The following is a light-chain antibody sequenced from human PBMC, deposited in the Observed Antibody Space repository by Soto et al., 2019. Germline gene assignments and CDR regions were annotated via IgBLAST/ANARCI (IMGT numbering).Light chain of an antibody. CDR1: QSISSS. CDR3: QQYGGFSRT. V-gene: IGKV1-5*01. CDR2: DAS. Sequence: DIQVTQSPSTLSAYVGDRVTITCRASQSISSSLAWYHQKPGTAPKLLIYDASSLERGVPSRFSGSGSGTEFTLTISSLQPNDFATYYCQQYGGFSRTFGQGTKV. J-gene: IGKJ1*01.